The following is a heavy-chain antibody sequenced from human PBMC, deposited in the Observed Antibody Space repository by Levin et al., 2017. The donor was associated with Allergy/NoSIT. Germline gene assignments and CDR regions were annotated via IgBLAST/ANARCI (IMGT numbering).Heavy chain of an antibody. V-gene: IGHV3-48*03. CDR3: ALADPPSNYFRGMDV. CDR2: IGSSGRDQ. CDR1: GFTFSSYE. Sequence: GESLKISCVASGFTFSSYEMNWVRQAPGKGLEWVSYIGSSGRDQYYADPVKGRFTISRENAKKSLFLQLNSLRAEDTAVYYGALADPPSNYFRGMDVWGQGTTVTVSS. D-gene: IGHD3-10*01. J-gene: IGHJ6*02.